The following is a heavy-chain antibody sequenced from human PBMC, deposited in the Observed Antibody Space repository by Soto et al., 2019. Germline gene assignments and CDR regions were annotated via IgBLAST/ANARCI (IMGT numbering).Heavy chain of an antibody. Sequence: SETLSLTCTVSGGSISSGGYYWSWIRQHPGKGLEWIGYIYYSGSTYYNPSLKSRVTISVDTSKNQFSLKLSSVTAADTAVYYCARVSFVQLEWLSYFDYWGQGTRVSV. CDR1: GGSISSGGYY. CDR3: ARVSFVQLEWLSYFDY. J-gene: IGHJ4*02. V-gene: IGHV4-31*03. CDR2: IYYSGST. D-gene: IGHD3-3*01.